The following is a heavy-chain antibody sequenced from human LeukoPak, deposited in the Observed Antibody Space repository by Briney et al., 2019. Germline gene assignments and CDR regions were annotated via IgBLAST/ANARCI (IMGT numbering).Heavy chain of an antibody. Sequence: SETLSLTCTVSGGSISSSSYYWGWIRQPPGEGLGWIGSIYYTGNTYYNPSLKSRVTISVDTPKNQFSLKLSSVTAADMAVYYCARDRAYGAYTDYFDYWGQGTLVTVSS. CDR1: GGSISSSSYY. D-gene: IGHD4-17*01. CDR2: IYYTGNT. CDR3: ARDRAYGAYTDYFDY. V-gene: IGHV4-39*07. J-gene: IGHJ4*02.